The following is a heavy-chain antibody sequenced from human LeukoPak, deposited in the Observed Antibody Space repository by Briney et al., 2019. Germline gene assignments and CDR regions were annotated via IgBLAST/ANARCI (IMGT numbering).Heavy chain of an antibody. CDR2: IYYSGST. J-gene: IGHJ4*02. V-gene: IGHV4-39*01. CDR1: GGSISSSSYY. D-gene: IGHD6-19*01. Sequence: SETLSLTSTVSGGSISSSSYYWGWIRQPPGKGLERIGRIYYSGSTYYNPSLKSRVTISVDTSKNQFSLKLSSVTAADTAVYYCARHPYSSGWYGDYWGQGTLVTVSS. CDR3: ARHPYSSGWYGDY.